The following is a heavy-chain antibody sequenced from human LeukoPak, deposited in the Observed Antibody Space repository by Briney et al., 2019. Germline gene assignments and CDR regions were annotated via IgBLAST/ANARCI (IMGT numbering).Heavy chain of an antibody. CDR2: ISGSGGST. V-gene: IGHV3-23*01. J-gene: IGHJ3*02. D-gene: IGHD2-2*01. CDR3: AKGGYCSSTSCYGVDAFDI. Sequence: GGSLRLSCAVSEFTVYMTWVRQAPGKGLEWVSAISGSGGSTYYADSVKGRFTISRDNSKSTLYLQMNSLRAEDTAVYYCAKGGYCSSTSCYGVDAFDIWGQGTMVTVSS. CDR1: EFTVY.